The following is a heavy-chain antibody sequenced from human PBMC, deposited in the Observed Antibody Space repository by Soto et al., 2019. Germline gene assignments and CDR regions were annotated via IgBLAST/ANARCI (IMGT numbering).Heavy chain of an antibody. Sequence: SETLSLTCTVSGGSISSSSYYWGWIRQPPGKGLEWIGSIYYSGSTYYKPSLKSRVTISVDTSKNQYSLKLSSVTAANKDVKDCARDIVLMVYAAPSGYYFDYWGQGTLVTVSS. J-gene: IGHJ4*02. V-gene: IGHV4-39*02. CDR3: ARDIVLMVYAAPSGYYFDY. CDR2: IYYSGST. CDR1: GGSISSSSYY. D-gene: IGHD2-8*01.